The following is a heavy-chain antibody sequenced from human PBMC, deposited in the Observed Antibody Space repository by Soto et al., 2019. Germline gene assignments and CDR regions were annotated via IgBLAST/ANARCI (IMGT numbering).Heavy chain of an antibody. D-gene: IGHD3-16*02. CDR3: SKDLDGLQGLVDSSFCFDY. V-gene: IGHV3-30-3*01. CDR1: GFAFSSYA. Sequence: GGSLRLSCAASGFAFSSYAMHWVRRAPGKGLEWVAVISYDGSNEYYADSVKGRFTISRDNSKNTLYLQMNSLRAEDTAVYYCSKDLDGLQGLVDSSFCFDYWGQGTLVTSPQ. J-gene: IGHJ4*02. CDR2: ISYDGSNE.